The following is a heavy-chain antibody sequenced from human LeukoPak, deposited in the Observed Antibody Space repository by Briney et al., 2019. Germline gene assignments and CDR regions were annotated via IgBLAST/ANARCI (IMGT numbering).Heavy chain of an antibody. J-gene: IGHJ5*02. D-gene: IGHD6-13*01. CDR1: GGTFSSYA. CDR3: ALPAAGRAPLGDPHHQFDP. Sequence: ASVKVSCKASGGTFSSYAISWVRQAPGQGLEWMGGIIPIFGTANYAQKFQGRVTITADESTSTAYMELSSLRSEDTAVYYCALPAAGRAPLGDPHHQFDPWGQGTLVTVSS. V-gene: IGHV1-69*13. CDR2: IIPIFGTA.